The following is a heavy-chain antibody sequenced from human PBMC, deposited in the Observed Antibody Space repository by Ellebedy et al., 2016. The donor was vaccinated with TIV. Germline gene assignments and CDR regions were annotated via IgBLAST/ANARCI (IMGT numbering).Heavy chain of an antibody. CDR3: AKGRGGGSDTSAPRYYFDY. V-gene: IGHV3-23*01. CDR2: ISSTGSRT. J-gene: IGHJ4*02. CDR1: GFTSSSYA. Sequence: PGGSLRPSCAASGFTSSSYAMSWVRQAPGKGLEWVSTISSTGSRTYYADSVEGRFIISRDNSKKTLYLQMNSLRAEDTAVYYCAKGRGGGSDTSAPRYYFDYWGLGTLVTVSS. D-gene: IGHD3-22*01.